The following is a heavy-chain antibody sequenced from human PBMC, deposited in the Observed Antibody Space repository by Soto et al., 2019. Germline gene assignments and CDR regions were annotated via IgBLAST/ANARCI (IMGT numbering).Heavy chain of an antibody. D-gene: IGHD2-2*01. J-gene: IGHJ6*02. CDR2: ISYDGSNK. Sequence: GGSLRLSCAASGFTFSSYAMHWVRQAPGKGLEWVAVISYDGSNKYYADSVKGRFTISRDNSKNTLYLQMNSLRAEDTAVYYCARGFSGYCSSTSCYAGYYYYGMDVWGQGTTVTVSS. CDR1: GFTFSSYA. V-gene: IGHV3-30-3*01. CDR3: ARGFSGYCSSTSCYAGYYYYGMDV.